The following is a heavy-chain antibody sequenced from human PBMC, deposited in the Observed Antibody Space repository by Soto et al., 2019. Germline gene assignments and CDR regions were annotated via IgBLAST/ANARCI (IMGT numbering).Heavy chain of an antibody. Sequence: EVQLVESGGGLVQPGGSLRLSCAASGFTFSSYWMSWVRQAPGKGLEWVANIKQDGSEKYYVDSVKGRFTISRDNAKNSLYLQMNSLSAEDTAVYYCARDAGYSSGWYSSAFDIWGQGTMVTVSS. CDR1: GFTFSSYW. CDR2: IKQDGSEK. D-gene: IGHD6-19*01. J-gene: IGHJ3*02. CDR3: ARDAGYSSGWYSSAFDI. V-gene: IGHV3-7*01.